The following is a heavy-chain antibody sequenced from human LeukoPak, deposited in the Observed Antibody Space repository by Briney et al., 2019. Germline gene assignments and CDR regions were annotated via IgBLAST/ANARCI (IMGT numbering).Heavy chain of an antibody. CDR2: ISYDGSNK. CDR1: GFTFSSYA. CDR3: ASLPVAVAGTY. Sequence: PGGSLRLSCAASGFTFSSYAMHWVRQAPGKGLEWVAVISYDGSNKYYADSVKGRFTISRDNSKNTLYLQMNSPRAEDTAVYYCASLPVAVAGTYWGQGTLVTVSS. J-gene: IGHJ4*02. D-gene: IGHD6-19*01. V-gene: IGHV3-30*04.